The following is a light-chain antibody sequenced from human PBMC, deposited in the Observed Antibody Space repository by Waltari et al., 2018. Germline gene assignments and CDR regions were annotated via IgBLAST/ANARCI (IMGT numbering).Light chain of an antibody. CDR3: QHFNSYPFT. J-gene: IGKJ2*01. V-gene: IGKV1-5*03. Sequence: DIQMTQSPSTLSASVGDRVTITCRASQSISSYLAWYQQKSGKAPKRLIYKASSLESEVPSRFSGSGSGTEFALTVSSLQPDDFATYFCQHFNSYPFTFGQGTKLEIK. CDR1: QSISSY. CDR2: KAS.